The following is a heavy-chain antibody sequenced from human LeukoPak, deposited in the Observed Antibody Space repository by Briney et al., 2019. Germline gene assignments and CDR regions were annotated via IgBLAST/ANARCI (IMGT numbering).Heavy chain of an antibody. CDR1: GFSLSTSGMC. D-gene: IGHD3-22*01. J-gene: IGHJ4*02. V-gene: IGHV2-70*11. Sequence: SGPTLVNPTQTLTLTCTFSGFSLSTSGMCVSWIRQPPGEALEWLARIDWDDDKYYSTSLKTRLTISKDTSKNQVVLTMTNMDPVDTATYYCARMGCMYYDSSGSNDYWGQGTLVTVSS. CDR3: ARMGCMYYDSSGSNDY. CDR2: IDWDDDK.